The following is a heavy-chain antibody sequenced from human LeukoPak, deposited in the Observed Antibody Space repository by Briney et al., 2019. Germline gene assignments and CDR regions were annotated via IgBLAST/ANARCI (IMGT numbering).Heavy chain of an antibody. D-gene: IGHD2-2*01. J-gene: IGHJ3*02. CDR1: GYTFTSYD. CDR3: ARGGYCSSTSCYQDAFDI. V-gene: IGHV1-8*03. Sequence: VASVKVSCKASGYTFTSYDINWVRQAPGQGLEWMGWMNPNSGNTVYAQKFQGRVTITRNTSISTAYMELSSLRSEDTAVYYCARGGYCSSTSCYQDAFDIWGQGTMVTVSS. CDR2: MNPNSGNT.